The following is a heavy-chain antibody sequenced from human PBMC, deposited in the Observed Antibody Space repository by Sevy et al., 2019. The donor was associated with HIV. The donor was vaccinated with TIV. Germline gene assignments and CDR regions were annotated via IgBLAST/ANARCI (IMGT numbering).Heavy chain of an antibody. J-gene: IGHJ4*02. CDR3: ARGTGYFGSFFDY. Sequence: SETLSLTYTVSGGSISGGGYYWRWIRQHPGQGLEWIGYIYFSGSTYYNPSLESRVTISVDTSKNQFSLKLSSVTAADTAVYYCARGTGYFGSFFDYWGPGTLVTVSS. CDR1: GGSISGGGYY. V-gene: IGHV4-31*03. CDR2: IYFSGST. D-gene: IGHD3-10*01.